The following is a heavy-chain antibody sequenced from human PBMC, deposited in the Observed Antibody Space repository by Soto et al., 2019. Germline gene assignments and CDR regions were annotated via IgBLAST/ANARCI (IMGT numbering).Heavy chain of an antibody. V-gene: IGHV3-30-3*01. CDR3: AGGDESSGYGGTFHH. J-gene: IGHJ1*01. Sequence: QVQLVESGGAVVQPGRSLSLSCAASGFTFSSYVMHWVRQAPGKGLEWVAAIAKDGINKHYSDSVKDRLTISRDNSKSKLNLQMNDLGSEDTAVYHCAGGDESSGYGGTFHHWGQGTLVTVAP. CDR2: IAKDGINK. CDR1: GFTFSSYV. D-gene: IGHD3-22*01.